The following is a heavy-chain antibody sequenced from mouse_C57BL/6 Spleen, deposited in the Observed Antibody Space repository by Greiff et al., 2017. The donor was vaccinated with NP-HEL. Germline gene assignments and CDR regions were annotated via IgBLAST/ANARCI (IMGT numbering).Heavy chain of an antibody. CDR3: ASVRLDYYGSSFDC. Sequence: EVQLVESGPGLVKPSQSLSLTCSVTGYSITSGYYWNWIRQFPGNKLEWMGYISYDGSNNYNPSLKNRISITRDTSKNQFFLKLNSVTTEDTATYYCASVRLDYYGSSFDCRGKGTTLTAAS. CDR2: ISYDGSN. J-gene: IGHJ2*01. D-gene: IGHD1-1*01. CDR1: GYSITSGYY. V-gene: IGHV3-6*01.